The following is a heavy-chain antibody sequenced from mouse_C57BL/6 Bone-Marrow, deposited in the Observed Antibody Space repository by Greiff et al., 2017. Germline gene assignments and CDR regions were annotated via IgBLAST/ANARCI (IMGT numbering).Heavy chain of an antibody. V-gene: IGHV1-64*01. CDR1: GYTFTSYW. CDR2: LYPNSGST. CDR3: AKIDSSCYVRFAY. Sequence: QVQLQQPGAELVKPGASVKLSCKASGYTFTSYWMHWVKQRPGQGLEWIGMLYPNSGSTTYNEKFKSKATLTVDKSSSTAYMQLSSLTSEDSSVYYCAKIDSSCYVRFAYWGQGTLVTVSA. J-gene: IGHJ3*01. D-gene: IGHD3-2*02.